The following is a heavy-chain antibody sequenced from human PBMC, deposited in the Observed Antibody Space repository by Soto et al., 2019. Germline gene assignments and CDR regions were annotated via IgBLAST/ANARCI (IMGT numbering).Heavy chain of an antibody. Sequence: GGSLRLSCAASGFTFSSYSMNWVRQAPGKGLEWVSSISSSSSYIYYADSVKGRFTISRDNAKNSLYLQMNSLRSEDTAVYYCARAPIMTTVTDDAFDIWGQGTMVTVSS. D-gene: IGHD4-17*01. CDR1: GFTFSSYS. CDR2: ISSSSSYI. CDR3: ARAPIMTTVTDDAFDI. V-gene: IGHV3-21*01. J-gene: IGHJ3*02.